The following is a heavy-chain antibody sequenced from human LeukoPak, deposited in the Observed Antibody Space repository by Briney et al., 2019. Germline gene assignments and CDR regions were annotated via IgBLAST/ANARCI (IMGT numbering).Heavy chain of an antibody. V-gene: IGHV3-9*01. Sequence: GGSLRLSCAASGFTFDDYAMHWVRQAPGQGLEWVSGISWNSGSIGYADSVKGRFTISRDNAKNSLYLQMNSLRAEDTALYYCAKDRYYYDSSGYSVRLFDYWGQGTLVTVSS. CDR2: ISWNSGSI. CDR1: GFTFDDYA. CDR3: AKDRYYYDSSGYSVRLFDY. D-gene: IGHD3-22*01. J-gene: IGHJ4*02.